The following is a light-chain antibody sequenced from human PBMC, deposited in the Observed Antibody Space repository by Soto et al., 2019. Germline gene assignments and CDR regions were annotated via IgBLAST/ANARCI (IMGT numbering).Light chain of an antibody. V-gene: IGKV1-5*01. Sequence: QVPLLPSTVPAHVGACVHLTCRASQAISSWLAWYQQAPGKAPKLLIYDASTLKSGVPSRFSGSGSGTEFTLTISSLQPEDFATYYCQQYNAYPVTFGRGTKVDIK. J-gene: IGKJ3*01. CDR1: QAISSW. CDR3: QQYNAYPVT. CDR2: DAS.